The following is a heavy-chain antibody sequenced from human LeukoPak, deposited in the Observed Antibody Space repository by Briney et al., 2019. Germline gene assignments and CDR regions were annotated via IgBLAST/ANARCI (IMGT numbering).Heavy chain of an antibody. V-gene: IGHV4-59*08. D-gene: IGHD3-10*01. J-gene: IGHJ4*02. Sequence: SETLSVTCTVSGGSISSYYWSWIRQPPGKGLEWIGYIYYSGSTNYNPSLKSRVTISVDTSKNQFSLKLSSVTAADTAVYYCARGWTGKGMYYFDYWGQGTLVTVSS. CDR3: ARGWTGKGMYYFDY. CDR1: GGSISSYY. CDR2: IYYSGST.